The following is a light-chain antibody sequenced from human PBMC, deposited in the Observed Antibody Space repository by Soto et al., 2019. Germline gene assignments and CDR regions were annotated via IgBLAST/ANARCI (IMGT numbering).Light chain of an antibody. V-gene: IGKV3-20*01. CDR1: QTVSSGY. CDR2: GAS. Sequence: EIVLKQSPGTLALSPGQRDTLSCRAGQTVSSGYLVWYQHKPGQAPRLLIYGASLRATGIADRFSGSGSGTDFTLTITRPEPEDSAMYYCQQYTRFALSFGGGTKVEIK. J-gene: IGKJ4*01. CDR3: QQYTRFALS.